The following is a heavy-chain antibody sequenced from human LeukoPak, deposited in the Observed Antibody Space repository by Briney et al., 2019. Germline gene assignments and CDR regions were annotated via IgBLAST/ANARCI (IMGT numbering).Heavy chain of an antibody. CDR2: IRSNGGST. J-gene: IGHJ6*02. CDR1: GFTFSSYA. D-gene: IGHD1-1*01. CDR3: ARGRSWNTYNWNDVHYGMAV. V-gene: IGHV3-64*01. Sequence: PGGSLRLSCAASGFTFSSYAMHWVRLAPGKGLGYVSAIRSNGGSTYYATSVKGRFTISRDNSKNPLYLQMGSLRAEDTAVYYCARGRSWNTYNWNDVHYGMAVWGQGTTVTVSS.